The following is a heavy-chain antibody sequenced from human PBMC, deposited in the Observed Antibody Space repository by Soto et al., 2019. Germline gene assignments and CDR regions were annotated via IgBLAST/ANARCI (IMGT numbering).Heavy chain of an antibody. CDR1: CGSINTCGCY. J-gene: IGHJ3*02. CDR3: ARETVRGKDSEAFDI. D-gene: IGHD2-21*01. CDR2: IYYSGTK. V-gene: IGHV4-31*03. Sequence: SENPSPTCTVSCGSINTCGCYWGWIRPQPGGGLGWGGYIYYSGTKNYNPSPESRLSVSFNKSKNQFSLKVFSVTAADTAVYYCARETVRGKDSEAFDIWGQGTMVTVSS.